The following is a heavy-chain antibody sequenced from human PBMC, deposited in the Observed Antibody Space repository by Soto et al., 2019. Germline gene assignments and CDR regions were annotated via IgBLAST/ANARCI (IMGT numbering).Heavy chain of an antibody. CDR2: ISAYNGNT. Sequence: QVQLVQSGAEVKKPGASVKVSCKASGYTFTSYGISWVRQAPGQGLEWMGWISAYNGNTNYAQKLQGRVTMTTDTSTSTSYMELRILRSDDTAVYYCARLWFGELLSRAATWNYYGMDVWGQGTTVTVSS. V-gene: IGHV1-18*04. J-gene: IGHJ6*02. CDR3: ARLWFGELLSRAATWNYYGMDV. CDR1: GYTFTSYG. D-gene: IGHD3-10*01.